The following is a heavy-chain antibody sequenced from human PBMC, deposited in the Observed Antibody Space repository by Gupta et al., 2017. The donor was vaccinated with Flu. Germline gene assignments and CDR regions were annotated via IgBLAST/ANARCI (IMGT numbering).Heavy chain of an antibody. CDR3: ARTGKDYYDSSGYYYWNWFDP. Sequence: QVQLVQSGAEVQKPGSSVKVSCKASGGTFSSDAISWVRQAPGQGPEWMGGIIPIFGTAIYAQKFQGRVTITADESTSTSYMDRSSLRSEDTAVYYCARTGKDYYDSSGYYYWNWFDPWGQGTLVTVSS. D-gene: IGHD3-22*01. V-gene: IGHV1-69*01. CDR1: GGTFSSDA. J-gene: IGHJ5*02. CDR2: IIPIFGTA.